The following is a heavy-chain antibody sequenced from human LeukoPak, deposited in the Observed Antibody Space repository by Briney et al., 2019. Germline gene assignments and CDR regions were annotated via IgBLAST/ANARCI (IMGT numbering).Heavy chain of an antibody. D-gene: IGHD2-15*01. Sequence: SETLSLTCTVSGGSISSHYWSWIRQPPGKGLEWIGHIYYSGSTDYNPSLKSRVTISVDRSKNQFSLKLNSVTTADTAVYYCAKGPVAEVDYWGQGTLVTVSS. CDR1: GGSISSHY. V-gene: IGHV4-59*11. CDR3: AKGPVAEVDY. CDR2: IYYSGST. J-gene: IGHJ4*02.